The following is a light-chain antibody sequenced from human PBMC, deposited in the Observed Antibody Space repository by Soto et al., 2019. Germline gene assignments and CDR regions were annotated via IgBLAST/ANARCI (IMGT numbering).Light chain of an antibody. V-gene: IGLV2-14*03. CDR1: SSDVGGYNY. CDR2: DVS. J-gene: IGLJ1*01. CDR3: SSYRSGSSTHDV. Sequence: QSALTQPASLSGSPGQSITISCTGTSSDVGGYNYVSWYQQHPGKAPKLMIYDVSNRPSGVANRFSGSKSGNTASLTISGLQAEDEADYYCSSYRSGSSTHDVFGTGTKVTVL.